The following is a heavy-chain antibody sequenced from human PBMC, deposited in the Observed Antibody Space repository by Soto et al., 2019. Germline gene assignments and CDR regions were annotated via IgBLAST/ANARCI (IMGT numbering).Heavy chain of an antibody. CDR2: INHSGST. CDR1: GGSFSGYY. Sequence: QVQLQQWGAGLLKPSETLSLTCAVYGGSFSGYYWSWIRQPPGKGLGWIGEINHSGSTNYNPSLKSRVTISVDTSKNQFSLKLSSVTAADTAVYYCARGGLLWFGELFSNVPGQFDYWGQGTLVTVSS. D-gene: IGHD3-10*01. CDR3: ARGGLLWFGELFSNVPGQFDY. V-gene: IGHV4-34*01. J-gene: IGHJ4*02.